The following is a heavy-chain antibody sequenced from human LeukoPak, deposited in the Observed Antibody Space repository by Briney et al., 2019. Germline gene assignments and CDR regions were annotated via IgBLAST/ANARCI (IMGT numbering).Heavy chain of an antibody. V-gene: IGHV1-2*02. CDR2: INPNSGGT. D-gene: IGHD1/OR15-1a*01. CDR1: GYTFTGYY. CDR3: ATVEAVGTN. J-gene: IGHJ4*02. Sequence: ASVKVSCTASGYTFTGYYMPWVRQAPGQGLEWMGWINPNSGGTNYAQKFQGRVTMTRDTSISTAYMDLSRLRSDDTALYYCATVEAVGTNWGQGTLVTVCS.